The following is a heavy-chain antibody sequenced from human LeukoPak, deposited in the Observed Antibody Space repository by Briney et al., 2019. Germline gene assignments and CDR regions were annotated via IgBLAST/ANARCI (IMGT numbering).Heavy chain of an antibody. CDR2: IYPGDSDT. CDR1: GYSFTSYW. Sequence: GESLKISCKGSGYSFTSYWIGWVRQMPGKGLEWMGIIYPGDSDTRYSPSFQGQVTISADKSISTAYLQWSSLKASDTAMYYCARHRSYCSGGSCYSPYYYYMGVWGKGTTVTVSS. J-gene: IGHJ6*03. V-gene: IGHV5-51*01. D-gene: IGHD2-15*01. CDR3: ARHRSYCSGGSCYSPYYYYMGV.